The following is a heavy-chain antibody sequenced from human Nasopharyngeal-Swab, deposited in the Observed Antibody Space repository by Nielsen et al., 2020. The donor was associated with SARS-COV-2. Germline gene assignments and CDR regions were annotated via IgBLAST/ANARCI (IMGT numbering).Heavy chain of an antibody. CDR3: ARRFTDTIFGANNYYFDY. CDR2: IYYSGST. Sequence: SETLSLTCTVSGGSISSGGYYWSWIRQHPGKGLEWIGYIYYSGSTYYNPSLESRVTISVDTSKNQFSLKLSSVTAADTAVYYCARRFTDTIFGANNYYFDYWGQGTLVTVSS. D-gene: IGHD3-3*01. J-gene: IGHJ4*02. V-gene: IGHV4-31*03. CDR1: GGSISSGGYY.